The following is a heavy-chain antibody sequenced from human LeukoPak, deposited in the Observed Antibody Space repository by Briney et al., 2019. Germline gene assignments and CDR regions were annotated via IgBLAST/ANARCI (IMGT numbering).Heavy chain of an antibody. CDR2: ISSTDAGT. J-gene: IGHJ4*02. D-gene: IGHD2-15*01. CDR1: GFSLSSYA. Sequence: HPGGSLRLSCAASGFSLSSYAMSWVRQAPGKGLEWVSAISSTDAGTYHADSVRGRFTISRDSSKNTLYLQMSSLRAEDTAIYYCARESAYRGGPIDYWGQGTLVTVSS. CDR3: ARESAYRGGPIDY. V-gene: IGHV3-23*01.